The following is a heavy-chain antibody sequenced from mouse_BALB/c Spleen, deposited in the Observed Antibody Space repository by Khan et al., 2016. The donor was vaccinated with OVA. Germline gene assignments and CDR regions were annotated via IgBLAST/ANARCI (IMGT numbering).Heavy chain of an antibody. CDR1: GFTFSSYA. J-gene: IGHJ4*01. CDR3: ARWLVDYYALVY. Sequence: EVELVESGGGVVKPGGSLKLSCSASGFTFSSYAMSWVRQTPEMRLEWVAPISSGGHYTFYPASVKGRFTISRAHAKHTLYLQMCGLKSDDTAMYAWARWLVDYYALVYWVQGTSVAGSS. CDR2: ISSGGHYT. D-gene: IGHD2-2*01. V-gene: IGHV5-9-3*01.